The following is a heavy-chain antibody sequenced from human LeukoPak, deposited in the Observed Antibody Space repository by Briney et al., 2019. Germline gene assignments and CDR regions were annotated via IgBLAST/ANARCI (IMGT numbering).Heavy chain of an antibody. CDR2: ISGSGGST. CDR1: GFTFSSYA. J-gene: IGHJ3*02. V-gene: IGHV3-23*01. D-gene: IGHD6-13*01. Sequence: PGGSLRLSCAASGFTFSSYAMSWVRQAPGKGLEWVSAISGSGGSTYYADSVKGRFTISRDNSKNTLYLQMNSLRAEDTAIYYCAKVQSSTWSNDAFDIWGQGTMVTVSS. CDR3: AKVQSSTWSNDAFDI.